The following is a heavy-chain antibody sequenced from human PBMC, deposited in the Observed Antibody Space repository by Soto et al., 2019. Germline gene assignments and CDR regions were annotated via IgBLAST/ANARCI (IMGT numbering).Heavy chain of an antibody. V-gene: IGHV4-31*03. CDR2: IYYSGST. CDR1: GGSISSGGYY. D-gene: IGHD3-10*01. Sequence: PSETLSLTCTVSGGSISSGGYYWSWIRQHPGKGLEWIGYIYYSGSTYYNPSLKSRVTISVDTSKNQFSLKLSSVTAADTAVYYYAVVRGVRGYYYYMDVWGKGTTVTVSS. J-gene: IGHJ6*03. CDR3: AVVRGVRGYYYYMDV.